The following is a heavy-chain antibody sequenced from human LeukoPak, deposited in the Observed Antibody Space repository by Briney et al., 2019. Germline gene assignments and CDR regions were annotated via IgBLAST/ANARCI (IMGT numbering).Heavy chain of an antibody. CDR3: ARACYDYVWGSYRSRKAYYYYMDV. V-gene: IGHV4-59*12. Sequence: SETLSLTCTVSGGSISSYYWSWIRQPPGKGLEWIGYIYYSGSTNYNPSLKSRVTISVDTSKNQFSLKLSSVTAADTAVYYCARACYDYVWGSYRSRKAYYYYMDVWGKGTTVTVSS. D-gene: IGHD3-16*02. CDR1: GGSISSYY. J-gene: IGHJ6*03. CDR2: IYYSGST.